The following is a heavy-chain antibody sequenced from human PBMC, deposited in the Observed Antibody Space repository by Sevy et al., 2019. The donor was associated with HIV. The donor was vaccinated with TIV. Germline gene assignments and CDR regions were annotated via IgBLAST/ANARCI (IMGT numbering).Heavy chain of an antibody. CDR3: AKSSRGDYGGNYYYGLDV. J-gene: IGHJ6*02. Sequence: GGSLRLSCAASGFWFDDFAMHWVRQAPGKGLEWVSGISWNSGSIGYVDSVKGRFTVSRDNAKNSLYLQMNRLRTEDTAVYYGAKSSRGDYGGNYYYGLDVWGQWTTVTVSS. CDR1: GFWFDDFA. D-gene: IGHD4-17*01. V-gene: IGHV3-9*01. CDR2: ISWNSGSI.